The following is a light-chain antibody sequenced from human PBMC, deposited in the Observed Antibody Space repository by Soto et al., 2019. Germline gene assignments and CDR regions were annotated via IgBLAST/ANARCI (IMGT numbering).Light chain of an antibody. J-gene: IGKJ4*01. CDR3: QQYDDWLRLT. V-gene: IGKV3-15*01. Sequence: EIVMTQSPATLSESPGERATLSCRGSQSVSSNLAWYQQKPGQAPRLLIYGASTRATGIPARFSGSGSGTEFTLTISSLQSEDFAVYFCQQYDDWLRLTFGGGTKVDIK. CDR2: GAS. CDR1: QSVSSN.